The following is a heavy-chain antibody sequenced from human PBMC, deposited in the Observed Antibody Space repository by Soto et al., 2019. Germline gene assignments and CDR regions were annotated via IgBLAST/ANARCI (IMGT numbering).Heavy chain of an antibody. CDR2: IYYSGST. CDR1: GGSISSYY. CDR3: ARDRGGGDEPDDYYYYYGMDV. Sequence: PSETLSLTCTVSGGSISSYYWSWIRPHPGKGLEWIGYIYYSGSTNYNPSLKSRVTISVDTSKNQFSLKLSSVTAADTAVYYCARDRGGGDEPDDYYYYYGMDVWGQGTTVTVSS. V-gene: IGHV4-59*01. D-gene: IGHD2-21*01. J-gene: IGHJ6*02.